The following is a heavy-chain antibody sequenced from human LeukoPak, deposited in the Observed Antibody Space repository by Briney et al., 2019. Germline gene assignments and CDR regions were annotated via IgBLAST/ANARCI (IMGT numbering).Heavy chain of an antibody. CDR3: ARDGNWHFDY. D-gene: IGHD4-23*01. Sequence: GGSLRLSCAASGFTLRSHAMSWVRQAPGKGLEWVSAISGSGGSTDYVDSVKGRCTISRDNSKNTLYLQMNSLSAEDTAVYYCARDGNWHFDYWGQGTLVTVSS. J-gene: IGHJ4*02. V-gene: IGHV3-23*01. CDR1: GFTLRSHA. CDR2: ISGSGGST.